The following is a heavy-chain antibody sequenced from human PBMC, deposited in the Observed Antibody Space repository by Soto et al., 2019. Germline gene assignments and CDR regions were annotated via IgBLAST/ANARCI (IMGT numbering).Heavy chain of an antibody. J-gene: IGHJ5*02. CDR1: GFTVATTG. CDR2: ISHSGTSK. V-gene: IGHV3-30*18. D-gene: IGHD6-19*01. Sequence: QVQLVESGGGVVQPGESLQVACAASGFTVATTGMHWVRQAPGKGLEWVAMISHSGTSKVYIDSVQGRFTISRDNAKNNLYLQMSSLRPEDTAIYYCAKDWGSSGWFNWFNPWGQGVLVTVSS. CDR3: AKDWGSSGWFNWFNP.